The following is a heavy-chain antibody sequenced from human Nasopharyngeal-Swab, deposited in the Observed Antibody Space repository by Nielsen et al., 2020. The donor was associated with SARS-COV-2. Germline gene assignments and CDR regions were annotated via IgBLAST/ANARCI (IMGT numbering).Heavy chain of an antibody. CDR3: TTDFYFDY. J-gene: IGHJ4*02. CDR2: IGDKDHNYAT. Sequence: GGSLRLSCAASGFVFSGSAIHGVRQASGKGLEWVGRIGDKDHNYATTYGASVKGRFTISRDDSKNTVFLHMDSLRTEDTALYYCTTDFYFDYWGQGTLVTVSS. CDR1: GFVFSGSA. V-gene: IGHV3-73*01.